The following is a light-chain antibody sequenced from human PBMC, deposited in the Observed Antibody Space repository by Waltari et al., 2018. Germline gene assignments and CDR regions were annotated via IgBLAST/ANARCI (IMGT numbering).Light chain of an antibody. V-gene: IGKV3D-15*01. CDR1: QSVSSS. J-gene: IGKJ2*03. CDR3: QQNSNWPHS. Sequence: EIVMTQSPATLSLSPGERATLSCRASQSVSSSLAWYQQKPGQDPRLLIYGASSRATGIPDRFSGSGSGTEFTLTISSLEPEDVAVYYCQQNSNWPHSFGQGTKVEIK. CDR2: GAS.